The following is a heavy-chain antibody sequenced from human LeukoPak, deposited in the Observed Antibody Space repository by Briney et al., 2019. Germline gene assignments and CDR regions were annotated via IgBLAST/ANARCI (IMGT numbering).Heavy chain of an antibody. D-gene: IGHD4-17*01. CDR1: GYTFTNYH. Sequence: ASVKVSCKASGYTFTNYHMHWVRQAPGQGLEWMGIINPSGGSTPYAQKFQGRVTMTRDTSASTVNMEPSSLRSEDTAVYYCARAKTNDYGDYRPQFDPWGQGTLVTVSS. V-gene: IGHV1-46*01. J-gene: IGHJ5*02. CDR3: ARAKTNDYGDYRPQFDP. CDR2: INPSGGST.